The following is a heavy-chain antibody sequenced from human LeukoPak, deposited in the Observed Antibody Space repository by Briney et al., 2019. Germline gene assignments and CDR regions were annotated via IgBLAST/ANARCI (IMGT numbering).Heavy chain of an antibody. CDR2: IIPILGIA. Sequence: GASVKVSCKASGGTFSSYAISWVRQAPGQGLEWMGRIIPILGIANYAQKFQGRVTITADKSTSTAYMELSSLRSEDTAVYYCARNQYYYDSSGYSNWFDPWGQGTLVTVSS. CDR1: GGTFSSYA. CDR3: ARNQYYYDSSGYSNWFDP. V-gene: IGHV1-69*04. D-gene: IGHD3-22*01. J-gene: IGHJ5*02.